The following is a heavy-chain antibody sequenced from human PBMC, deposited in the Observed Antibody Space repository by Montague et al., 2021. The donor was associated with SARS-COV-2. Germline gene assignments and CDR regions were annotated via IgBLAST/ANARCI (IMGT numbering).Heavy chain of an antibody. CDR1: GFTFGDYA. CDR3: AKDIATAAQYYIDY. Sequence: SLRLSCAASGFTFGDYAMHWVRQAPGKGLEWVSGITWNIGTISXXXSXXGRFTISRDNGKNSLYLQMNSLRIDDTALSYCAKDIATAAQYYIDYWGQGSLVTVSS. J-gene: IGHJ4*02. CDR2: ITWNIGTI. D-gene: IGHD6-13*01. V-gene: IGHV3-9*01.